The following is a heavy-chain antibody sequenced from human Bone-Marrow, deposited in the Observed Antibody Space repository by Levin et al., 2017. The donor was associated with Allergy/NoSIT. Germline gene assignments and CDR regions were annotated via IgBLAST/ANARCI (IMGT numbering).Heavy chain of an antibody. V-gene: IGHV1-18*01. CDR3: ARDVGYCSGGSCNKAAAFDI. CDR2: ISAYNGNT. J-gene: IGHJ3*02. Sequence: ASVKVSCKASGYTFTSYGISWVRQAPGQGLEWMGWISAYNGNTNYAQKLQGRVTMTTDTSTSTAYMELRSLRSDDTAVYYCARDVGYCSGGSCNKAAAFDIWGQGTMVTVSS. CDR1: GYTFTSYG. D-gene: IGHD2-15*01.